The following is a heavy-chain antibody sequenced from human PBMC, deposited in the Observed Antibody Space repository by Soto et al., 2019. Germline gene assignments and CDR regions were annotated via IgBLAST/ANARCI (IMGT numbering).Heavy chain of an antibody. D-gene: IGHD3-9*01. Sequence: ASVKVSCKASGYTFTSYGISWARQAPGQGLERMGWISAYNGNTNYAQKLQGRVTMTTDTSTSTAYMELRSLRSDDTAVYYCARDTDYDILTGPVDYWGQGTLVTVSS. J-gene: IGHJ4*02. CDR1: GYTFTSYG. CDR3: ARDTDYDILTGPVDY. V-gene: IGHV1-18*01. CDR2: ISAYNGNT.